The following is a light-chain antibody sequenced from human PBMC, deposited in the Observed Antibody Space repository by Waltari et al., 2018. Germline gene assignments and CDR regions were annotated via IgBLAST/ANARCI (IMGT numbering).Light chain of an antibody. CDR3: QQRSNWPYT. V-gene: IGKV3-11*01. J-gene: IGKJ2*01. CDR2: DAS. Sequence: SCRASQTVRTFLAWYQQKPGQAPRLLISDASSRATGIPAKFRGSGAGTDFTLTVSNLEPEDFAVYYCQQRSNWPYTFGQGTRVDIK. CDR1: QTVRTF.